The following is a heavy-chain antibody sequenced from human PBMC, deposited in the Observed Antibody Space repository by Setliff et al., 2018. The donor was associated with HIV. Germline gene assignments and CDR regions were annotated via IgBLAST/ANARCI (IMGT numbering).Heavy chain of an antibody. V-gene: IGHV3-30*18. CDR3: AKGTGGGTYVSNYYYMDV. D-gene: IGHD1-26*01. J-gene: IGHJ6*03. Sequence: GGSLRLSCAASGFTFSSYGMHWVRQAPGKGLEWVAVISYNGSNKYYADSVKGRFTISRDNSKNTLYLQMNSLRAEDTAVYYCAKGTGGGTYVSNYYYMDVWGKGTTVTVSS. CDR1: GFTFSSYG. CDR2: ISYNGSNK.